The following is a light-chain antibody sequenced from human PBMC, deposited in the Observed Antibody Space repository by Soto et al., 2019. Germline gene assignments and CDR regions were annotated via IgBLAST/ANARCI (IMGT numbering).Light chain of an antibody. CDR2: RNN. CDR1: SSNIGSNY. Sequence: QSVLTQPPSASGTPGQRVTISCSGSSSNIGSNYVYWYQQLPGTAPKLLIYRNNQRPSGVPDRFSGSKSGTSASLAIGGLQSEDEADYYCAAWDDSLNGWVFGGGTKLTVL. J-gene: IGLJ3*02. V-gene: IGLV1-47*01. CDR3: AAWDDSLNGWV.